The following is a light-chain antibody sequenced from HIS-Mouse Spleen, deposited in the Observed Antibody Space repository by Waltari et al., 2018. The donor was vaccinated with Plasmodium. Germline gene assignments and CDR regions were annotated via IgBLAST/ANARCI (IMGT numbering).Light chain of an antibody. CDR2: GAS. J-gene: IGKJ5*01. CDR1: QSVSSN. CDR3: QQHNNWPT. V-gene: IGKV3-15*01. Sequence: EIVMTQSPATLSVSPGERATLSCRASQSVSSNFAWYQQKPGQAPRLLIYGASTRATGIPARFSGSGSGTEFTLTISSMQSEDFAVYYCQQHNNWPTFGQGTRLEIK.